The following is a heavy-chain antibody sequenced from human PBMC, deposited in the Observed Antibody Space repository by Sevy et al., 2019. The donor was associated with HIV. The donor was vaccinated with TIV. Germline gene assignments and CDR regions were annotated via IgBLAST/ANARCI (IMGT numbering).Heavy chain of an antibody. V-gene: IGHV3-30*04. CDR3: ASDFLGLSSSSLLIASTLDL. CDR2: ISSDGSNS. Sequence: GGSLRLSCAASGFAFSYFPLHWVRQGPGKGLEWLAVISSDGSNSCYTDSVKGRFIISRDDSKKTFYLQMNSLRPDDTAVYFCASDFLGLSSSSLLIASTLDLWGQGTVVTVSS. CDR1: GFAFSYFP. J-gene: IGHJ3*01. D-gene: IGHD6-6*01.